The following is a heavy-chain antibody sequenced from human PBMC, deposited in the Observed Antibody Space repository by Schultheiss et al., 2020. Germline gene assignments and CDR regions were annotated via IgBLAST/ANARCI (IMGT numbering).Heavy chain of an antibody. CDR2: ISGSGGST. D-gene: IGHD4-17*01. CDR3: TTDLGDYGDYYFDY. CDR1: GFTFSSYA. V-gene: IGHV3-23*01. Sequence: GGSLRLSCAASGFTFSSYAMHWVRQAPGKGLEWVSAISGSGGSTSYADSVKGRFTISRDNSKNTLYLQMNSLKTGDTAVYYCTTDLGDYGDYYFDYWGQGTLVTVSS. J-gene: IGHJ4*02.